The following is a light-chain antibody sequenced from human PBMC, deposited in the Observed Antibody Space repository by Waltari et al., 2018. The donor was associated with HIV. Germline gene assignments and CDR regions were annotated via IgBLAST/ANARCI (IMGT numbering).Light chain of an antibody. V-gene: IGKV1-NL1*01. CDR1: QAFSDS. CDR3: QQYYTVPYS. Sequence: DIQMAQSPSSLSASVGDRVTITCRASQAFSDSVAWYQHKAGQAPKLLLYTASALESGVPSRFGGSGSGTHYTLTISSLQPEDSAIYYCQQYYTVPYSFGQGTNLEIK. J-gene: IGKJ2*03. CDR2: TAS.